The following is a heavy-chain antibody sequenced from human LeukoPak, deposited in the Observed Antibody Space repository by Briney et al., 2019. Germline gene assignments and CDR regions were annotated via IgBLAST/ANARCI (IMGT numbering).Heavy chain of an antibody. CDR2: IYYSGST. CDR3: ALKGAHTAAFGI. V-gene: IGHV4-39*07. CDR1: GGSISSSSYY. Sequence: SETLSLTCTVSGGSISSSSYYWGWIRQPPGKGREWIGSIYYSGSTYSHPSLKRRVTMSVDTAKNHFSVKLSSVTAADTAVYYYALKGAHTAAFGICGQRTMVTVSS. J-gene: IGHJ3*02. D-gene: IGHD1-26*01.